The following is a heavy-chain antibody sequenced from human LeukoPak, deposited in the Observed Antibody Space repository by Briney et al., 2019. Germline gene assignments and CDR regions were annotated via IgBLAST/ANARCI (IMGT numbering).Heavy chain of an antibody. CDR1: GYSFTRYD. D-gene: IGHD2-15*01. V-gene: IGHV1-8*03. Sequence: ASVKVSCKASGYSFTRYDINWVRPATGQGLEWMGWMNPNSGNTGYAQKFQGRVTITRNTSISTAYMELSSLRSEDTAVYYCAKVESCSGGSSYHNWFDPWGQGTLVTVSS. J-gene: IGHJ5*02. CDR3: AKVESCSGGSSYHNWFDP. CDR2: MNPNSGNT.